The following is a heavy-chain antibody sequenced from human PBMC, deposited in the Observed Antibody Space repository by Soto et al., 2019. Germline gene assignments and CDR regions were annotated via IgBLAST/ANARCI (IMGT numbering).Heavy chain of an antibody. D-gene: IGHD6-13*01. Sequence: GGSLRLSCAASGFTFSSYGMQWVRQAPGKGLEWVAGISYDGSNKYYADSVKGRFTISRDNSKNTLYLQMNSMRAEDTAAYYCAKDLGDIAAAGPHYGIDVWGQGTTVTVSS. V-gene: IGHV3-30*18. CDR1: GFTFSSYG. J-gene: IGHJ6*02. CDR3: AKDLGDIAAAGPHYGIDV. CDR2: ISYDGSNK.